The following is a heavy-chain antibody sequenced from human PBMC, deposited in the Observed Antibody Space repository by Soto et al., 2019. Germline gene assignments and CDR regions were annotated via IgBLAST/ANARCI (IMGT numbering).Heavy chain of an antibody. D-gene: IGHD2-2*01. J-gene: IGHJ4*02. CDR3: ARKYQLPDY. CDR1: GFTFSSYS. CDR2: ISGSGSTI. V-gene: IGHV3-48*01. Sequence: EVQLVESGGGLVQPGGSLRLSCAASGFTFSSYSMNWVRQAPGKGLEWVSYISGSGSTIYYADSVKGRFTISRDNAKNALDLQMNSLGAEDTAVYYCARKYQLPDYWGQGTLVTVSS.